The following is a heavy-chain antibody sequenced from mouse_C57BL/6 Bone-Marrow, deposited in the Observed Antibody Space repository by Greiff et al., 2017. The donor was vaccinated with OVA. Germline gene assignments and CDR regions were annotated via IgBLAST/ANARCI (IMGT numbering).Heavy chain of an antibody. CDR2: ISSGGSYT. J-gene: IGHJ4*01. CDR3: ARSDGAYYYAMDY. D-gene: IGHD2-3*01. V-gene: IGHV5-6*01. Sequence: EVHLVESGGDLVKPGGSLKLSCAASGFTFSSYGMSWVRQTPDKRLEWVATISSGGSYTYYPDSVKGRFTISRDNAKNTLYLQMSSLKSEDTAMYYCARSDGAYYYAMDYWGQGTSVTVSS. CDR1: GFTFSSYG.